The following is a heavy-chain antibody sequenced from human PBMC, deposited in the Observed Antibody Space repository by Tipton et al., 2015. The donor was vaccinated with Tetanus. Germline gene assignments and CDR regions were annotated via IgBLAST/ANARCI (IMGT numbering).Heavy chain of an antibody. CDR2: IHSSGST. Sequence: TLSLTCTVSGGSISSYYWSWIRQPPGKGPEWIGQIHSSGSTNYIPSLKSRVTISLDTSKNQFSLRLTSVTAADTAVYYCARGTMVRGVIFLDYWGQGTLVTVSS. V-gene: IGHV4-59*01. CDR3: ARGTMVRGVIFLDY. J-gene: IGHJ4*02. D-gene: IGHD3-10*01. CDR1: GGSISSYY.